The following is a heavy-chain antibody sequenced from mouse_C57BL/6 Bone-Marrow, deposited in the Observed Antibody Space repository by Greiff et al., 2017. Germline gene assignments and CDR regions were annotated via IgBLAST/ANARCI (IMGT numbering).Heavy chain of an antibody. CDR3: ARGDYYGRNFDY. V-gene: IGHV1-81*01. Sequence: VQLQQSGAELVRPGASVKLSCKASGYTFTSYGISWVKQRTGQGLEWIGEIYPRSGNTYYNEKFKGKATLTADKSSSTAYMELRSLTSEDSAVYFCARGDYYGRNFDYWGQGTTLTVSS. CDR2: IYPRSGNT. D-gene: IGHD1-1*01. CDR1: GYTFTSYG. J-gene: IGHJ2*01.